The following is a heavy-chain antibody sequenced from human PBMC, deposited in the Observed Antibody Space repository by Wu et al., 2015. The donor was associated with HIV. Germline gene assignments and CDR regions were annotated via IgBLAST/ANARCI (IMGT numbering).Heavy chain of an antibody. CDR3: ARLFVVVPIAFSGEITAFDV. Sequence: QVQLVQSGAEVKKPGASVKVSCKASGYIFTGHYMNWVRQAPGQGLEWMGWINPETGVTKYAEYFQGRVTMTVDTSINTVYMELSSLRSDDTAIYYCARLFVVVPIAFSGEITAFDVWGQGTTVTVSS. J-gene: IGHJ3*01. CDR1: GYIFTGHY. CDR2: INPETGVT. D-gene: IGHD2-2*01. V-gene: IGHV1-2*02.